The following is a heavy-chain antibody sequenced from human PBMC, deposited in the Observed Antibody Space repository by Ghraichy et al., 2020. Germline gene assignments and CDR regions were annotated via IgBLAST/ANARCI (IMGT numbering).Heavy chain of an antibody. V-gene: IGHV1-18*01. CDR1: GYTFTSYG. CDR3: ARTIKSGYPYGDFDY. J-gene: IGHJ4*02. Sequence: ASVKVSCKASGYTFTSYGISWVRQAPGQGLEWMGWISAYNGNTNYAQKLQGRVTMTTDTSTSTAYMELRSLRSDDTAVYYCARTIKSGYPYGDFDYWGQGTLVTVSS. D-gene: IGHD3-3*01. CDR2: ISAYNGNT.